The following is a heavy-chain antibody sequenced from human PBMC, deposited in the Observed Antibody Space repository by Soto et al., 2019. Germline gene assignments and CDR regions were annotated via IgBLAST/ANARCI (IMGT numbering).Heavy chain of an antibody. CDR1: GFTFSSYG. V-gene: IGHV3-33*01. CDR3: AREPQNVPRRRGGAAPRLGGY. CDR2: IWYDGSNK. Sequence: GGSLRLSCAASGFTFSSYGMHWVRQAPGKGLEWVAVIWYDGSNKYYADSVKGRFTISRDNSKNTLYLQMNSLRAEDTAVYYCAREPQNVPRRRGGAAPRLGGYWGQGTLVTVSS. D-gene: IGHD6-6*01. J-gene: IGHJ4*02.